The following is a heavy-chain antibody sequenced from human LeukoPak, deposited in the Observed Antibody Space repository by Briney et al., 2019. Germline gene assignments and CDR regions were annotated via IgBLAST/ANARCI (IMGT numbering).Heavy chain of an antibody. V-gene: IGHV4-61*05. CDR2: IYTSGST. CDR1: GVSISSSSYY. Sequence: SETLSLTCTVSGVSISSSSYYWGWIRQPPGKGLEWIGYIYTSGSTNYNPSLKSRVTISVDTSKNQFSLKLSSVTAADTAVYYCARLREPAAIRDYYYYMDVWGKGTTVTVSS. CDR3: ARLREPAAIRDYYYYMDV. D-gene: IGHD2-2*02. J-gene: IGHJ6*03.